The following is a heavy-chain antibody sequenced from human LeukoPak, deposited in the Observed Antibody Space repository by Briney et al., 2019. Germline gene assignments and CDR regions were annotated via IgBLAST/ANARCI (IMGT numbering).Heavy chain of an antibody. V-gene: IGHV3-23*01. CDR1: GFTFSSYG. CDR2: ISGSGGST. D-gene: IGHD3-9*01. CDR3: ARDHRYGGLLDY. Sequence: PGGSLRLSCAASGFTFSSYGMSWVRQAPGKGLEWVSAISGSGGSTYYADSVKGRFTISRDNSKNTLYLQMNSLRAEDTAVYYCARDHRYGGLLDYWGQGTLVTVSS. J-gene: IGHJ4*02.